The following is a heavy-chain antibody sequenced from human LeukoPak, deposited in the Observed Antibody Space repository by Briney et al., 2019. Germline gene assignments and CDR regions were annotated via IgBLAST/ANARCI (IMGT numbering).Heavy chain of an antibody. CDR1: GGSISSSSYY. Sequence: PSETLSLTCTVSGGSISSSSYYWGWIRQPLGKGLEWIGSIYYSGSTYYNPSLKSRVTISVDTSKNQFSLKLSSVTAADTAVYYCARDPGGKYGDYGNWFDPWGQGTLVTVSS. V-gene: IGHV4-39*07. D-gene: IGHD4-17*01. CDR2: IYYSGST. J-gene: IGHJ5*02. CDR3: ARDPGGKYGDYGNWFDP.